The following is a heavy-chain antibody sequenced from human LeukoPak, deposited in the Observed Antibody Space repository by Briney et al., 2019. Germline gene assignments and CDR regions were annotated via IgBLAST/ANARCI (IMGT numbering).Heavy chain of an antibody. Sequence: GGSLRLSCAASGFTFSSYAMHWVRQAPGKGLEWVAVISYDGSNKYYADSVKGRFTISRDNSKNTLYLQMNSLRAEDTAVYYCARDSSSSPWYPLNYWGQGTLVTVSS. CDR2: ISYDGSNK. J-gene: IGHJ4*02. CDR1: GFTFSSYA. V-gene: IGHV3-30-3*01. D-gene: IGHD6-6*01. CDR3: ARDSSSSPWYPLNY.